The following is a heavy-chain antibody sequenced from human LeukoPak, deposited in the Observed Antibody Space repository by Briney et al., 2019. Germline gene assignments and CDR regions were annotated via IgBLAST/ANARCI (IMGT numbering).Heavy chain of an antibody. CDR3: AKDWYSSSWPYYYYNGMDV. Sequence: GRSLRLSCAASGFTFSSYAMHWVRQAPGKGLEWVAVISYDGSNKYYADSVKGRFTISRDNSKNTLYLQMNSLRAEDTAVYYCAKDWYSSSWPYYYYNGMDVWGQGTTVTVSS. CDR1: GFTFSSYA. V-gene: IGHV3-30-3*01. CDR2: ISYDGSNK. D-gene: IGHD6-13*01. J-gene: IGHJ6*02.